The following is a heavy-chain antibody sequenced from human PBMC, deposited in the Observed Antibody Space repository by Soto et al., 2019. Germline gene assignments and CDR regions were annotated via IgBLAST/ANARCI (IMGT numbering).Heavy chain of an antibody. D-gene: IGHD3-9*01. CDR3: ARLEAYYDILTGYSRYNWFDP. V-gene: IGHV2-5*02. Sequence: QITLKESGPTLVKPTQTLTLTCTFSGFSLSTSGVGVGWIRQPPGKALEWLALIYWDDDKRYSPSLKSRLTITKDTSKNQVVLTMTNMDPVDTATYYGARLEAYYDILTGYSRYNWFDPWGQGNLVTVSS. J-gene: IGHJ5*02. CDR1: GFSLSTSGVG. CDR2: IYWDDDK.